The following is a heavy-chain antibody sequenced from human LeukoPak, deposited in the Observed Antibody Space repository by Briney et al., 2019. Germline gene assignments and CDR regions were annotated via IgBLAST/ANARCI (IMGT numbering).Heavy chain of an antibody. CDR2: IRYDGSNK. Sequence: GGSLRLSCAASGFTFSSYGMHWVRQAPGKGLEWVAFIRYDGSNKYYADSVKGRFTISRDNSKNTLYLQMNSLRAEDTAVYYCAKTLRVEWELLAFDIWGQGTMVTVSS. CDR3: AKTLRVEWELLAFDI. V-gene: IGHV3-30*02. J-gene: IGHJ3*02. D-gene: IGHD1-26*01. CDR1: GFTFSSYG.